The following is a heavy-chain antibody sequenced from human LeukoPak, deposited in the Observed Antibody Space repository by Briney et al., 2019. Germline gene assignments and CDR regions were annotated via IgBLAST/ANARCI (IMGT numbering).Heavy chain of an antibody. CDR2: ISGSGGST. J-gene: IGHJ6*03. V-gene: IGHV3-23*01. Sequence: GGSLRLSCAASGFTFSSYAMSWVRQAPGKGLEWVSAISGSGGSTYYADSVKGRFTISRDNSKNTLYLQMDSLRAEDTAVYYCAKDHRDYYYYYMDVWGKGTTVTVSS. D-gene: IGHD1-14*01. CDR3: AKDHRDYYYYYMDV. CDR1: GFTFSSYA.